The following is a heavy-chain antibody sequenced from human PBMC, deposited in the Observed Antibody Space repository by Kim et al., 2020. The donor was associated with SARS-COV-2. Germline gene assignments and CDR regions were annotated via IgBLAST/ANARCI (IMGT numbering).Heavy chain of an antibody. J-gene: IGHJ6*02. D-gene: IGHD3-10*01. CDR3: AKDPLVVHYYYGMDV. CDR1: GFTFSSYA. CDR2: ISGSGGST. V-gene: IGHV3-23*01. Sequence: GGSLRLSCAASGFTFSSYAMSWVRQAPGKGLEWVSAISGSGGSTYYADSVKGRFTISRDNSKNTLYLQMNSLRAEDTAVYYCAKDPLVVHYYYGMDVWGQGTTVTVSS.